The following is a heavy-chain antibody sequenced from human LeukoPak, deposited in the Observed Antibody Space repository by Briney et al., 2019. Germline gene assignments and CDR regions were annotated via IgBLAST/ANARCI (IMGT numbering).Heavy chain of an antibody. CDR2: INNDGTGT. CDR3: ATYSTGFDI. J-gene: IGHJ3*02. CDR1: GFTFSSCW. V-gene: IGHV3-74*01. D-gene: IGHD6-19*01. Sequence: PGGSLRLSCAASGFTFSSCWMHWVRQAPGKGLVWVSRINNDGTGTSYADSVRGRFTISRDNAKNTLFLQMNSLRAEDTAVYYCATYSTGFDIWGQGTVVTVSS.